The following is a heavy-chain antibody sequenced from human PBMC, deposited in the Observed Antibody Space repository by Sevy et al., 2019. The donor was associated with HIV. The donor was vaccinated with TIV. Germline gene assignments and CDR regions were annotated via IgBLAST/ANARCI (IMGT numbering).Heavy chain of an antibody. CDR1: GFTFSDSW. Sequence: GESLKISCVASGFTFSDSWMTWVRQAPGKGLEGIAFINEDGSRLGYVDSVRGRFTISRENTKNSLYLQMNSLRAEDTDVYFCARDRAYSALDYWGQGTLVTVSS. D-gene: IGHD5-18*01. CDR2: INEDGSRL. V-gene: IGHV3-7*01. J-gene: IGHJ4*02. CDR3: ARDRAYSALDY.